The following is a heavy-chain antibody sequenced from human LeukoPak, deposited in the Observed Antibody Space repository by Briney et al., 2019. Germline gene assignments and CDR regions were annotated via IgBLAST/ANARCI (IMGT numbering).Heavy chain of an antibody. CDR2: ISSSGSTI. J-gene: IGHJ4*02. V-gene: IGHV3-48*03. CDR3: ASLDRGYYYSFDY. D-gene: IGHD2-21*02. CDR1: GFTSSSYE. Sequence: GGSLRLSCAASGFTSSSYEMNWVRQAPGKGLDWVSYISSSGSTIYYADSAKGRFTISRDNAKNSLYLQMNSLRAEDTAVYYCASLDRGYYYSFDYWGQGTLVTVSS.